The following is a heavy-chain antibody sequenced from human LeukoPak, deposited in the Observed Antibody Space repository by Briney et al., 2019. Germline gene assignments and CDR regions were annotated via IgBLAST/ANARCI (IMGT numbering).Heavy chain of an antibody. CDR1: GGSFSGYY. D-gene: IGHD5-12*01. Sequence: SETLSLTCAVYGGSFSGYYWSWIRQPPGKGLEWIGEINHSGSTNYNPSLKSRVTISVDTSKNQFSLKLSSVTAADTAVYYCAQNSGYDVYYGMDVWGQGTTVTVSS. V-gene: IGHV4-34*01. J-gene: IGHJ6*02. CDR2: INHSGST. CDR3: AQNSGYDVYYGMDV.